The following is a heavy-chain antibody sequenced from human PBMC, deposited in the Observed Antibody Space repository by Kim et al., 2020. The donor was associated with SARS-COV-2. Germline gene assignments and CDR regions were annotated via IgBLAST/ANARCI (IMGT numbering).Heavy chain of an antibody. D-gene: IGHD3-22*01. CDR2: IDPSDSST. J-gene: IGHJ4*02. CDR3: ASMGMIIEGSVDY. Sequence: GESLKISCKGSGYTFINYWINWVRHVPGKGLEWMGKIDPSDSSTHYSPSFQCHVTMSVDASISTAYLEWSGLQASDSATYYCASMGMIIEGSVDYWGQGTLSPVSS. V-gene: IGHV5-10-1*01. CDR1: GYTFINYW.